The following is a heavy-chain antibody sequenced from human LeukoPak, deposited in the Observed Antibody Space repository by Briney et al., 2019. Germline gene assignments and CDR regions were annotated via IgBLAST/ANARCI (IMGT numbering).Heavy chain of an antibody. Sequence: GSLRLSCAASGFSFNNYAMVWVRQTPGKGLEWVSVISAGNDIVYADSVKGRFSISRDSSKNTLYLQMNSLRVEDTAVYYCAKYAPPTTALTRFFDDWARNPGHRLL. J-gene: IGHJ4*01. D-gene: IGHD4-17*01. CDR2: ISAGNDI. CDR3: AKYAPPTTALTRFFDD. CDR1: GFSFNNYA. V-gene: IGHV3-23*01.